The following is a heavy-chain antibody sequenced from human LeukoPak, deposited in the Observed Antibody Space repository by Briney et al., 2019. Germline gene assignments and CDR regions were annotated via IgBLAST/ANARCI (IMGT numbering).Heavy chain of an antibody. Sequence: GGSLRLSCAASGFTFSDDYMTWIRQVPGKGLESIAYIGGSGSDTNYADSVGGRFTISRDNARSSLFLQMNSLTAEDSAVYFCVRHTRTAAFWGQGALVTVSS. V-gene: IGHV3-11*06. J-gene: IGHJ4*02. CDR2: IGGSGSDT. D-gene: IGHD2-15*01. CDR1: GFTFSDDY. CDR3: VRHTRTAAF.